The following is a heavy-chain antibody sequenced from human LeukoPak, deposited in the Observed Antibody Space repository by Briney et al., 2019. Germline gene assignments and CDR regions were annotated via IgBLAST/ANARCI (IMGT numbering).Heavy chain of an antibody. CDR3: ARVERWSIDY. Sequence: SETLSLTCTVSGGSISSSSYYWGWIRQPPGKGLEWIGSIYYSGSTYYNPSLKSRVTISVDTSKNQFSLKLSSVTAADTAVYYCARVERWSIDYWGQGTLVTVSS. CDR1: GGSISSSSYY. V-gene: IGHV4-39*07. J-gene: IGHJ4*02. D-gene: IGHD4-23*01. CDR2: IYYSGST.